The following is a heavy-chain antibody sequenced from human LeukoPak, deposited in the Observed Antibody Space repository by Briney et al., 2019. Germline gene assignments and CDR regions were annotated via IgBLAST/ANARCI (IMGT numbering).Heavy chain of an antibody. CDR2: IYPGDSDT. V-gene: IGHV5-51*01. D-gene: IGHD3-10*01. Sequence: GESLKISSQGSGYSFTTYWIGWVRQMPGKGLECIGIIYPGDSDTRYSPSFQGQVTISADKSTNTAYLQWSSLRASDTAMYYCARLGTYWSNYYFEYWGQGTLVTVSS. CDR3: ARLGTYWSNYYFEY. J-gene: IGHJ4*02. CDR1: GYSFTTYW.